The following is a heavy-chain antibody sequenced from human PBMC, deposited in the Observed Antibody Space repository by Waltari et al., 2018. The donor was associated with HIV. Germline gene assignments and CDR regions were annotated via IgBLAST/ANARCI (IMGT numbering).Heavy chain of an antibody. CDR2: FSWNSRTI. CDR1: GFTFADYA. Sequence: EVLLVESGGGLVQPGGSLRLSWAASGFTFADYALPWVRQAPGGGLELVSSFSWNSRTIGYADSVKGRFTISRDNAKNSLSLQMNSLRPGDTALYYFAKVGMTAVTSYAIDIWGQGTMVTVSS. V-gene: IGHV3-9*01. CDR3: AKVGMTAVTSYAIDI. D-gene: IGHD4-17*01. J-gene: IGHJ3*02.